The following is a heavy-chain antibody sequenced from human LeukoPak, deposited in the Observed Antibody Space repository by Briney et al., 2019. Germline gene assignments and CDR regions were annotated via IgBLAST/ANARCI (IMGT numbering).Heavy chain of an antibody. V-gene: IGHV3-48*01. J-gene: IGHJ5*02. D-gene: IGHD1/OR15-1a*01. Sequence: GGSLRLSCAASGFTFSSYSMNWVRQAPGKGLEWVSYISSTSSTICYADSVKGRFTVSRDNAKNSLYLHMNSLRAEDTAVYYCASMINSGEQVADWFDPWGQGTLVTVSS. CDR2: ISSTSSTI. CDR3: ASMINSGEQVADWFDP. CDR1: GFTFSSYS.